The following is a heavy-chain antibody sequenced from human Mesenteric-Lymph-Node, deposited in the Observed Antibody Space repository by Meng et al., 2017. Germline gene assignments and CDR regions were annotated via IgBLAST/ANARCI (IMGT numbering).Heavy chain of an antibody. CDR1: GGSISSVYW. CDR2: IYHSGST. V-gene: IGHV4-4*02. J-gene: IGHJ2*01. CDR3: ARGQKGYFDL. Sequence: QWQLQEPGPGLVKPSETLALTCAVSGGSISSVYWWTWVRQSPGKGLEWIGEIYHSGSTNYNPSLRSRITISVDTSKNQFSLKLSSVTAADTAVYYCARGQKGYFDLWGRGTLVTVSS.